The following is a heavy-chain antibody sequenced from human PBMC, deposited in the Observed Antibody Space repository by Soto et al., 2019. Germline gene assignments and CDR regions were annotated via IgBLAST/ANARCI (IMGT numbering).Heavy chain of an antibody. CDR1: GGSITSNW. J-gene: IGHJ4*02. CDR2: IFHTGSA. Sequence: QVQLQESGPGLMKPSGTLSLTCAVSGGSITSNWWSWVRQPPGKGLEWIAEIFHTGSANYNPSPMGRLTISMNKSRNHLSLNLNSVTAADTAVYYCARHIAVSGTRGFDHWGQGTLVTVSS. D-gene: IGHD2-21*01. V-gene: IGHV4-4*02. CDR3: ARHIAVSGTRGFDH.